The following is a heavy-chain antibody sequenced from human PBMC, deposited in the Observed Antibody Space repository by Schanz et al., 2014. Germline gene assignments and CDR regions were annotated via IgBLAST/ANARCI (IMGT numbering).Heavy chain of an antibody. CDR2: ITPKTGVT. D-gene: IGHD6-13*01. J-gene: IGHJ4*02. CDR1: GYTFIDYS. Sequence: QVQLVQSGAEVKKPGASVKVSCKASGYTFIDYSLNWVRQAPGQGLEWLGRITPKTGVTNYAQKFNDRVTMTREASTNTVYMDLSRLTSDDTAVYYCARVYRWQHILGHFDSWGQGSLVTVSS. CDR3: ARVYRWQHILGHFDS. V-gene: IGHV1-2*06.